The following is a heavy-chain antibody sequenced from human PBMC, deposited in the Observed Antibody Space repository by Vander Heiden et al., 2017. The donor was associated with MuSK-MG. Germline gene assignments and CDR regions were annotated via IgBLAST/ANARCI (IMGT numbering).Heavy chain of an antibody. CDR1: GFTFSSYS. Sequence: EVQLVESGGGLVKPGGSLRLSCTASGFTFSSYSMNWVRQAPGKGLEWVSSISSSSSYIYYADAVKGRFTISRDNAKNSLYLQMNSLRDEDTAVYYCARDKTGTRYYYYYMDVWGKGNTVTVSS. J-gene: IGHJ6*03. CDR3: ARDKTGTRYYYYYMDV. V-gene: IGHV3-21*01. CDR2: ISSSSSYI. D-gene: IGHD1-1*01.